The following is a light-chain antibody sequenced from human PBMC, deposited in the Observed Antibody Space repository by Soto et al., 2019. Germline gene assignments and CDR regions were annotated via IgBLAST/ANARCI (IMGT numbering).Light chain of an antibody. CDR1: QDIRNK. CDR2: GAS. V-gene: IGKV1-6*01. CDR3: LQDHNYAWT. Sequence: ASQMTQSPSSLSASVGDRVTITCRASQDIRNKVGWFQQKPGKTPELLLYGASNSQSGVPSRFSGSGSGTQFTLNISSLQPEDFANYYCLQDHNYAWTFGQGTKVEIK. J-gene: IGKJ1*01.